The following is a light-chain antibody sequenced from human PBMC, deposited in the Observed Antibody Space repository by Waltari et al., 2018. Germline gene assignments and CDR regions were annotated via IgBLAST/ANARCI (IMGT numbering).Light chain of an antibody. CDR3: CSYAGSGSWV. Sequence: QSALTQPASVSGSPGQSISISCIGTSRDVGPYNLVSWYQHHPGKAPKLIVFEASKRPSGVSNLFSGSKAANTVSLIISGLQADDEADYYCCSYAGSGSWVFGGGTKVTVI. CDR1: SRDVGPYNL. J-gene: IGLJ3*02. V-gene: IGLV2-23*01. CDR2: EAS.